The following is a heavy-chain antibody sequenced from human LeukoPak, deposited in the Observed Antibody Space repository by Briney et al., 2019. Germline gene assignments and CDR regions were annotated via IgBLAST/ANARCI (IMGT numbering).Heavy chain of an antibody. CDR2: ICYSGST. J-gene: IGHJ6*03. CDR1: GGSISSYY. D-gene: IGHD1-1*01. Sequence: PSETLSLTCTVSGGSISSYYWSWIRQPPGKGLEWIGYICYSGSTNYNPSLKSRVTISVDTSKNQFSLKLSSVTAADTAVYYCARDRGGTTGTTYYYYYYMDVWGKGTTVTVSS. V-gene: IGHV4-59*01. CDR3: ARDRGGTTGTTYYYYYYMDV.